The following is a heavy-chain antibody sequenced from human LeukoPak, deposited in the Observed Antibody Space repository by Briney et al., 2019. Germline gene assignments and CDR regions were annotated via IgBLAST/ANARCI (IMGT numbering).Heavy chain of an antibody. CDR2: ISGGGETT. D-gene: IGHD5-24*01. J-gene: IGHJ4*02. CDR1: GFSFSTSL. Sequence: GGSLRLSCVASGFSFSTSLMGWVRQAPGKGLEWVSAISGGGETTYYADSMKGRFTISRDNSESTLYLRVDSLGADDTAVYYCAKVREAWDYWGQGTQVTVSS. V-gene: IGHV3-23*01. CDR3: AKVREAWDY.